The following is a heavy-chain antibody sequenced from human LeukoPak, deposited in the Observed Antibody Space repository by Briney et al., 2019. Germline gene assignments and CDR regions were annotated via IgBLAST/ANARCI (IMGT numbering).Heavy chain of an antibody. D-gene: IGHD6-6*01. CDR1: GFTFSSYA. V-gene: IGHV3-30-3*01. CDR3: ARIGYSSSSYDY. J-gene: IGHJ4*02. Sequence: GRSLRLSCAAAGFTFSSYAMHWVRQAPGKGLEWVAVISYDGSNKYYADSVKGRFTISRDNAKNPVYLQINSLRAEDTAVYYCARIGYSSSSYDYWGQGTLVTISS. CDR2: ISYDGSNK.